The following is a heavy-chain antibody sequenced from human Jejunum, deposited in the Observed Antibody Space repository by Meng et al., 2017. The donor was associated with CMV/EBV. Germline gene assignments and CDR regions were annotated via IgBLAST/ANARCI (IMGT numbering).Heavy chain of an antibody. CDR3: AKASQANSGYDSDS. D-gene: IGHD5-12*01. CDR2: ISNSGEGI. CDR1: GFTFSSYA. J-gene: IGHJ4*02. Sequence: SGFTFSSYAMNWVRQAPGKGLDWVSVISNSGEGIYYADSVKGRFTISRDNSKNTLFLQMNSLRAEDTALYYCAKASQANSGYDSDSWGQGTLVTVSS. V-gene: IGHV3-23*01.